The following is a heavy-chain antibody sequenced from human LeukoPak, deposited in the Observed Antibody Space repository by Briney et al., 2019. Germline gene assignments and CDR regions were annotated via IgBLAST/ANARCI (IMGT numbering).Heavy chain of an antibody. Sequence: GGSLRLCCEASGSTFSSCAMCWVRQAPGAELEWVSAISGCGGSTYYADSVKGRFTISRDNSKDTLYLQMNSLRAEDTAVYYCAKEGDAYSSGCYGWYFDYWGQGTLVTVSS. V-gene: IGHV3-23*01. D-gene: IGHD6-19*01. CDR2: ISGCGGST. CDR1: GSTFSSCA. J-gene: IGHJ4*02. CDR3: AKEGDAYSSGCYGWYFDY.